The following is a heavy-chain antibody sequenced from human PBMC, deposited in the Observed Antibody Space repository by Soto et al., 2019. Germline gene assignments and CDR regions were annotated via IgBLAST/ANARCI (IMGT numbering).Heavy chain of an antibody. CDR3: VKALAHMPDH. CDR2: ILYDGTKK. D-gene: IGHD2-2*01. V-gene: IGHV3-30*18. CDR1: GFTFNSYG. Sequence: PGGSLRLSCEASGFTFNSYGMYRVRQAPGKGLDWVSHILYDGTKKYYADSVKGRFTISRDNSKNTLYLQMDRMRIEDTAVYFCVKALAHMPDHWGQGTLVTVSS. J-gene: IGHJ4*02.